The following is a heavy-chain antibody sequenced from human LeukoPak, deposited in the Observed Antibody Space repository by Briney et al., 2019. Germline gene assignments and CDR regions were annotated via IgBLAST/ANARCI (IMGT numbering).Heavy chain of an antibody. CDR3: ARDISSTAYYYYGMDV. CDR1: GFTFSSYG. V-gene: IGHV3-33*01. CDR2: IWNDGSNN. J-gene: IGHJ6*02. Sequence: PGGSLRLSCAASGFTFSSYGMHWVRQAPGKGLEWVAVIWNDGSNNYYQDSVKGRFTISRDNSKNTLYLQMNSLRAEDTAVYYCARDISSTAYYYYGMDVGGQGTTVIVSS. D-gene: IGHD5/OR15-5a*01.